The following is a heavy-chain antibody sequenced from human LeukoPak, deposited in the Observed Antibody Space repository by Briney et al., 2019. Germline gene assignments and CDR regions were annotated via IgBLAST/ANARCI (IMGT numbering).Heavy chain of an antibody. J-gene: IGHJ4*02. V-gene: IGHV3-23*01. CDR2: VSGSGRNT. CDR3: VKSRRVGANQRGLFDY. D-gene: IGHD1-26*01. Sequence: GGSLRLSCAASGFTVSRNYMSWVRQAPGKGLEWVSSVSGSGRNTFYPDSVEGRFTISRDNSKNTVYLQMNSLRADDTAVYYCVKSRRVGANQRGLFDYWGQGTLVTVSP. CDR1: GFTVSRNY.